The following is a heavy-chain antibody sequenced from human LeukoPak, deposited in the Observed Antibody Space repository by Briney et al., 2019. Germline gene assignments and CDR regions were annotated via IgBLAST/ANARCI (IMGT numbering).Heavy chain of an antibody. CDR2: INPTGGST. Sequence: ASVKVSCKASGYTFTGYYMHWVRQAPGQGLEWMGLINPTGGSTGYAQKFQGRVTMTRDMSTSTDYMELSSLRSEDTAIYYCARDNSVGDNAWWFDPWGQGTLVTVSS. CDR3: ARDNSVGDNAWWFDP. V-gene: IGHV1-46*01. D-gene: IGHD1-26*01. CDR1: GYTFTGYY. J-gene: IGHJ5*02.